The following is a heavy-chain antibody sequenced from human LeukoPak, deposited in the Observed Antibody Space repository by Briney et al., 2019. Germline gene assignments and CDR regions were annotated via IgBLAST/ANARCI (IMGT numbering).Heavy chain of an antibody. D-gene: IGHD5-12*01. CDR1: GFTFSSHA. J-gene: IGHJ4*02. V-gene: IGHV3-30*04. CDR3: ARANTGSGYDFSSPFDY. CDR2: ISYDGSNK. Sequence: HTERSLRLSCAASGFTFSSHAMHWVRQAPGKGLEWVAVISYDGSNKYYADSVKGRFTISRDNSKNTLYLQMNSLRAEDTAVYYCARANTGSGYDFSSPFDYWGQGALVTVSS.